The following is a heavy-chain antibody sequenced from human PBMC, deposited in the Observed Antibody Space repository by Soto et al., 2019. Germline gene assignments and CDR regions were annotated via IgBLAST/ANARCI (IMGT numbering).Heavy chain of an antibody. CDR1: GYTFTSYD. CDR3: ARIRGDILTGSTRYFDY. V-gene: IGHV1-8*01. CDR2: MNPNSGNT. J-gene: IGHJ4*02. D-gene: IGHD3-9*01. Sequence: ASVKVSCKASGYTFTSYDINWVRQATGQGLEWMGWMNPNSGNTGFAQKFQDRVTMTRNTSISTAYMELSSLRSEDTAVYYCARIRGDILTGSTRYFDYWGQGTLVTVSS.